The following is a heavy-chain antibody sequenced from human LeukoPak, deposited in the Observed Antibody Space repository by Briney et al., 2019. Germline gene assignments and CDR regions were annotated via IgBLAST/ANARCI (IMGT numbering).Heavy chain of an antibody. CDR1: GFTFSRYG. D-gene: IGHD3-22*01. V-gene: IGHV3-33*01. CDR2: IWYDGSNK. J-gene: IGHJ4*02. CDR3: ARDYYDSSGYHFDY. Sequence: GGSLRLSCATSGFTFSRYGMHWVRQAPGKGLEWVAVIWYDGSNKYYADSVKGRSTISRDNSKNTLYLQMNSLRAEDTAVYYCARDYYDSSGYHFDYWGQGTLVTVSS.